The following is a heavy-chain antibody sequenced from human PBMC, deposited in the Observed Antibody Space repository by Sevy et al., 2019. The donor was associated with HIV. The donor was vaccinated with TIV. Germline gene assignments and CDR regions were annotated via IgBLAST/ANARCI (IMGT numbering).Heavy chain of an antibody. CDR3: TTGFSFYEILIGFHEIDY. CDR2: FKSRRDGGVI. V-gene: IGHV3-15*01. Sequence: GGSLRLSCSGSGFTFSDAWMSWVRQAPGKGLEWVARFKSRRDGGVIDYAAPVEGRFVISRDDSKNTLYLQMNSLKIEDTAVYFCTTGFSFYEILIGFHEIDYWGPGTLVTVSS. CDR1: GFTFSDAW. D-gene: IGHD3-9*01. J-gene: IGHJ4*02.